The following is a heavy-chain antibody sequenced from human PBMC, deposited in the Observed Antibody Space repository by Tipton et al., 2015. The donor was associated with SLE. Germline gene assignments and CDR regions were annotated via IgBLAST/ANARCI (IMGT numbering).Heavy chain of an antibody. CDR1: GVSISTYY. CDR3: ARDQGGPGDY. J-gene: IGHJ4*02. Sequence: GLVKSSETLSLICSVSGVSISTYYWTWIRQPPGKGLEWIGFVYYSGSTNYNPSLKSRVTMSLDTSKGQVSLKLTSLTAADTALYYCARDQGGPGDYWGRGTQVTVSS. CDR2: VYYSGST. V-gene: IGHV4-59*01. D-gene: IGHD3-16*01.